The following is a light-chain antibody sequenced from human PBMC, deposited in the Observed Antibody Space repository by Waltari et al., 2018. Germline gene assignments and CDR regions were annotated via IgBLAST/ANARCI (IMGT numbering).Light chain of an antibody. CDR2: AVT. V-gene: IGLV2-8*01. CDR1: SSYVCIYDY. Sequence: QSALTQPPSASGSPGQSVTISCTGPSSYVCIYDYVSWYQQRPGKAPKLIIYAVTERPSGVPDRFSGSKSGNTASLTVFGLQTEDEGTYYCGSYAGSKILLFGGGTELTVL. CDR3: GSYAGSKILL. J-gene: IGLJ3*02.